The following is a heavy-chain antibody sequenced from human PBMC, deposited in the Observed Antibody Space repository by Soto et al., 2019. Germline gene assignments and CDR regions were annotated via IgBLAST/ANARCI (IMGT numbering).Heavy chain of an antibody. CDR1: GFTFSTYS. J-gene: IGHJ3*02. Sequence: EVQLVESGGGLVKAGGSLRLSCAASGFTFSTYSMNWVRQATGKGLEWVSTISIINYIYYADSVKGRFTISRDKAQNSVYLQKNSLRGEDTAVYYCARDFRRTEAYGFDTWGRGTMVTVSS. D-gene: IGHD2-8*01. CDR2: ISIINYI. CDR3: ARDFRRTEAYGFDT. V-gene: IGHV3-21*01.